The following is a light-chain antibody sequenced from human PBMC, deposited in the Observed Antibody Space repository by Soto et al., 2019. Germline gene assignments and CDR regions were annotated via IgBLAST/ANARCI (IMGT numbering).Light chain of an antibody. CDR2: DAS. Sequence: DIQMTQSPYSLSASVGDRVTITCQASQDISSYLNWYQHKPGKAPKLLIYDASSLESGVPSRFSGSASGTEFTLTISSLQPDDFATYYCQQYNSHRTFGQGTKVDIK. J-gene: IGKJ1*01. V-gene: IGKV1-5*01. CDR3: QQYNSHRT. CDR1: QDISSY.